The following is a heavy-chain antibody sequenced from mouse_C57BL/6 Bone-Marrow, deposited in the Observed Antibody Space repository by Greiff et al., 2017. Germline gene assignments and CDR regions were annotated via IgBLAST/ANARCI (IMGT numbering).Heavy chain of an antibody. J-gene: IGHJ4*01. Sequence: EVKLVESGGGLVKPGGSLKLSCAASGFTFSDYGMHWVRQAPEKGLEWVAYISSGSSTIYYADTVKGRFTISRDNAKNTLFLKMTSLRSEDTAMYYCARPYYGNAYYYAMDYWGQGTSVTVSS. CDR2: ISSGSSTI. V-gene: IGHV5-17*01. CDR3: ARPYYGNAYYYAMDY. D-gene: IGHD2-10*01. CDR1: GFTFSDYG.